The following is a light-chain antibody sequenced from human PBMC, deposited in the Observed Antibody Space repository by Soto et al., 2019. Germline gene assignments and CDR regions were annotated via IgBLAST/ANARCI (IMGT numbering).Light chain of an antibody. J-gene: IGKJ4*01. V-gene: IGKV1-39*01. CDR2: AAS. CDR1: QSISTY. Sequence: DIQLTQSPYSLSASVGDRVTITCRASQSISTYLNWYQQKPGKAPNLLIYAASSLQSGVPLRFSGSGSGTDFTLTISSLQPEDFATDYCQHSYSTPRTFGGGTKVESK. CDR3: QHSYSTPRT.